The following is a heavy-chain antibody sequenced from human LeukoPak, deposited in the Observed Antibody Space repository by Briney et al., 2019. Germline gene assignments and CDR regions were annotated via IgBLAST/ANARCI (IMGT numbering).Heavy chain of an antibody. CDR3: ARERSSTIPNAGLDL. D-gene: IGHD2-2*01. J-gene: IGHJ3*01. Sequence: GGSLRLSCAASGLTFSSYWMHWFRQAPGKGLVWVGRINRGGSSTSYADPVKGRFTISSNNAKNSLYLQIDSLSAEYTVVYCCARERSSTIPNAGLDLWGGGPTVTVS. CDR2: INRGGSST. CDR1: GLTFSSYW. V-gene: IGHV3-74*01.